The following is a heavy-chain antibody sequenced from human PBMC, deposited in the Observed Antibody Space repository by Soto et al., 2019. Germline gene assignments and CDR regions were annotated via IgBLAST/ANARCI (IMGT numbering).Heavy chain of an antibody. V-gene: IGHV3-74*01. CDR1: GFIFNSYW. CDR3: ARDRVPQLGYYGMDV. D-gene: IGHD2-2*01. J-gene: IGHJ6*02. Sequence: EVQLVESGGGLVQPGGSLRLSCAASGFIFNSYWMHWVRQAPGKGLVWVSRINTDESSRSYADSVKGRFTISRDNAKNTRYLQMNSLRAEDTAVYFCARDRVPQLGYYGMDVWGQGTTVTVSS. CDR2: INTDESSR.